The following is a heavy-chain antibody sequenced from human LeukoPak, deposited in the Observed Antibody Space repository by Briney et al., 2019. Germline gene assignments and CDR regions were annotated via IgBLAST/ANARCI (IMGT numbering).Heavy chain of an antibody. Sequence: GGSLRLSCAASGFTFSSDWMHWVRQAPGKGLVWVSRIRGDGNDATYADSVKGRFTVSRDNARSTLFLQMNRLTADDTAVYYCSRDRVLGSGSLDAWGQGTLVSVSS. J-gene: IGHJ5*02. D-gene: IGHD3-10*01. CDR1: GFTFSSDW. CDR3: SRDRVLGSGSLDA. V-gene: IGHV3-74*01. CDR2: IRGDGNDA.